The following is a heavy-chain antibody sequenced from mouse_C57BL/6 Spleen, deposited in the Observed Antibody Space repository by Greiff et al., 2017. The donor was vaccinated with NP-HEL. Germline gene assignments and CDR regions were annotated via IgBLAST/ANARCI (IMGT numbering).Heavy chain of an antibody. CDR2: INPNYGTT. CDR3: ASPITTVVGFDY. CDR1: GYSFTDYN. Sequence: VQLQQSGPELVKPGASVTISCKASGYSFTDYNMNWVKQSNGKSLEWIGVINPNYGTTSYNQKFKGKATLTVDQSSSTAYMQLNSLTSEDSAVYDGASPITTVVGFDYWGQGTTLTVSS. D-gene: IGHD1-1*01. J-gene: IGHJ2*01. V-gene: IGHV1-39*01.